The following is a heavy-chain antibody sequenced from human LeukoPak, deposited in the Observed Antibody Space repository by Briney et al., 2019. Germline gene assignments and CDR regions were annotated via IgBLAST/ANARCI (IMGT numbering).Heavy chain of an antibody. V-gene: IGHV3-23*01. D-gene: IGHD6-6*01. Sequence: PAGSLRLSCAASGFTFSNYAMNWVRQAPGKGLEWVSGIVGSGGSTYYADSVKGRFAISRDNSKDTLDLQMSSLRAEDTAVYYWAKAAIQARPTFFDYWGQGTLVTVSS. CDR3: AKAAIQARPTFFDY. CDR1: GFTFSNYA. CDR2: IVGSGGST. J-gene: IGHJ4*02.